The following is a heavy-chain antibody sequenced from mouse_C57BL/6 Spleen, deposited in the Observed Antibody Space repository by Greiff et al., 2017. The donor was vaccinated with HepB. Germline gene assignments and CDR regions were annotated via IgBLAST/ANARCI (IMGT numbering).Heavy chain of an antibody. Sequence: QVQLQQSGAELVMPGASVKLSCKASGYTFTSYWMHWVKQRPGQGLEWIGEIDPSDSYTNYNQKFKGKSTLTVDKSSSTAYMQLSSLTSEDSAVYYCARHPHYYGSSYGYFDVWGTRTTVTVSS. V-gene: IGHV1-69*01. CDR3: ARHPHYYGSSYGYFDV. CDR2: IDPSDSYT. D-gene: IGHD1-1*01. CDR1: GYTFTSYW. J-gene: IGHJ1*03.